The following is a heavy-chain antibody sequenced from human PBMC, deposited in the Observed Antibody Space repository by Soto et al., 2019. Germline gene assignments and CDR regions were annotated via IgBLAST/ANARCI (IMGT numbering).Heavy chain of an antibody. J-gene: IGHJ6*02. Sequence: GASVKVSCKASGGTFSSYAISWVRQAPGQGLEWMGGIIPIFGTANYAQKFQGRVTITADESTSTAYMELSSLRSEDTAVYYCARGVVVGATTDYYYYGMDVWGQGTTVTVSS. CDR2: IIPIFGTA. V-gene: IGHV1-69*13. CDR1: GGTFSSYA. CDR3: ARGVVVGATTDYYYYGMDV. D-gene: IGHD1-26*01.